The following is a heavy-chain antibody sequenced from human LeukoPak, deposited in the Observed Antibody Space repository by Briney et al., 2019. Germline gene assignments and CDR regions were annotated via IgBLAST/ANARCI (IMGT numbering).Heavy chain of an antibody. CDR2: INSDGSSA. D-gene: IGHD3-10*01. CDR3: ARETRSGEYYFDY. V-gene: IGHV3-74*01. CDR1: GFTFSSYW. Sequence: GGSLRLSCAASGFTFSSYWMHWVRQAPGKGLVWVSRINSDGSSASYADSVKGRFTISRDNAKNTLYLQMNSLRAGDTAVYYCARETRSGEYYFDYWGQGTLVTVSS. J-gene: IGHJ4*02.